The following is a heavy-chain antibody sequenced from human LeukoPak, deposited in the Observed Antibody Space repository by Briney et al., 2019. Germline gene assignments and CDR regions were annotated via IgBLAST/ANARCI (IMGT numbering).Heavy chain of an antibody. V-gene: IGHV1-69*01. CDR2: IIPIFGTA. D-gene: IGHD3-22*01. CDR3: AGEQYYYDSSGYPKYFDY. Sequence: GASVKVSCKASGGTFSSYAISWVRQAPGQGLEWMGGIIPIFGTANYAQKFQGRVTITADESTSTAYMELSSLRSEDTAVYYCAGEQYYYDSSGYPKYFDYWGQGTLVTVSS. J-gene: IGHJ4*02. CDR1: GGTFSSYA.